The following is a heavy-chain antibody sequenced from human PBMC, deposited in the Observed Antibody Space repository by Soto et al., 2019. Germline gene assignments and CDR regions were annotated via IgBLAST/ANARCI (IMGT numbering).Heavy chain of an antibody. J-gene: IGHJ6*02. CDR1: GYSFTSYW. D-gene: IGHD2-2*01. CDR2: IYPGDSDT. CDR3: ARQDIVVVPAAIGNYYYYYGMDA. Sequence: PGESLKISCKGSGYSFTSYWIGWVRQMPGKGLEWMGIIYPGDSDTRYSPSFQGQVTISADKSISTAYLQWSSLKASDTAMYYCARQDIVVVPAAIGNYYYYYGMDAWGQGTTVTVSS. V-gene: IGHV5-51*01.